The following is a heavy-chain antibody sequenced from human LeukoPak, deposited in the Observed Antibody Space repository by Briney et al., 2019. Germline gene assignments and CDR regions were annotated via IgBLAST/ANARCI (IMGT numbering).Heavy chain of an antibody. CDR3: ARARESLTTRYFDY. D-gene: IGHD4/OR15-4a*01. CDR2: ISTYNGNT. CDR1: GYTFTSYG. Sequence: ASVKVSCKASGYTFTSYGISWVRQAPGQGLEWMGWISTYNGNTNYAQKFQGRVTITADESTSTAYMELSSLRSEDTAVYYCARARESLTTRYFDYWGQGTLVTVSS. J-gene: IGHJ4*02. V-gene: IGHV1-18*01.